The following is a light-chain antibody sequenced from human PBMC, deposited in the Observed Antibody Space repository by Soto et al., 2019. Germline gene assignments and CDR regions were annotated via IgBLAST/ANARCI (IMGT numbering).Light chain of an antibody. CDR2: AAS. CDR1: QSISGY. CDR3: QQTFSTPRT. J-gene: IGKJ1*01. Sequence: DIQMTQSPSSLSASVGDRVTITCRAGQSISGYLNWYQQKPGKAPNLLIYAASSLQSGVPSMFSGSGSGTDFTLTILGLQPEDFATYYCQQTFSTPRTFGQGTKVDIK. V-gene: IGKV1-39*01.